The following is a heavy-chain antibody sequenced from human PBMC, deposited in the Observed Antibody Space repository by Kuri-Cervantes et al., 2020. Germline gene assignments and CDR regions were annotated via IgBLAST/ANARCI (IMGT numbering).Heavy chain of an antibody. J-gene: IGHJ4*02. CDR2: IRSKAYGGTT. CDR3: TRPVYCSSTSCYGQEY. Sequence: GGSLRLSCTASGFTFGDYAMSWFRQAPGKGLEWVGFIRSKAYGGTTEYAASVKGRFTISRDDSKSIAYLQMNSLKTEDTAVYYCTRPVYCSSTSCYGQEYWGQGTLVTVSS. V-gene: IGHV3-49*03. D-gene: IGHD2-2*01. CDR1: GFTFGDYA.